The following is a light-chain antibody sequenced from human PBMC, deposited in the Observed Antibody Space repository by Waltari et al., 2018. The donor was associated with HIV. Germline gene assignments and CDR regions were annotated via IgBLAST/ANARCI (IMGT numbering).Light chain of an antibody. V-gene: IGLV2-14*01. CDR3: SSYTSSSTLYVV. CDR2: DVS. J-gene: IGLJ2*01. CDR1: SSDVGGYNY. Sequence: QSALTQPASVSGSPGQSITISCTGTSSDVGGYNYVSWYQPHPGKAPKLMIYDVSYRPSGFSNRFAGSKSGNTASLTISGLQAEDEADYYCSSYTSSSTLYVVFGGGTKLTVL.